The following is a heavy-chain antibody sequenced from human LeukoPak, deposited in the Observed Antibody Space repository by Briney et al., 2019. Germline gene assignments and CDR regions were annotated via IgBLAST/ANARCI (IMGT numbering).Heavy chain of an antibody. Sequence: SETLSLTCTVSGGSISSYYWSWIRQPPGKGLEWIGYIYYSGSTNYNPSLKSRVTISVDTSKNQFSLKLSSVTAADTAVYYCARESTVTNHFDYWGQGTLVTVSS. J-gene: IGHJ4*02. CDR1: GGSISSYY. D-gene: IGHD4-17*01. CDR3: ARESTVTNHFDY. CDR2: IYYSGST. V-gene: IGHV4-59*01.